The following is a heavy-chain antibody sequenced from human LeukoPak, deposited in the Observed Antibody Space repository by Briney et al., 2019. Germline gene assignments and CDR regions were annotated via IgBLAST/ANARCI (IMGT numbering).Heavy chain of an antibody. Sequence: ASVKVSCKASQYSFTDYAVHWVRQAPGQRLDWMGLIDSGNGRTKYSQRFQGRLTIIRDTSATTAYMELSGLKSEDTARYYCARGRWNDVARGSYYFDYWGQGTLVSVSS. CDR2: IDSGNGRT. J-gene: IGHJ4*02. D-gene: IGHD1-1*01. CDR1: QYSFTDYA. CDR3: ARGRWNDVARGSYYFDY. V-gene: IGHV1-3*01.